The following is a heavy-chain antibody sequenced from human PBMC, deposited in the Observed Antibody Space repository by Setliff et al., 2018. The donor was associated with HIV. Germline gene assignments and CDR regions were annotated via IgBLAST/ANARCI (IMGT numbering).Heavy chain of an antibody. V-gene: IGHV4-39*07. D-gene: IGHD3-16*01. CDR2: INHSGST. CDR3: ARAITSKYYFEY. J-gene: IGHJ4*02. Sequence: SETLSLTCTVSGGSISSSRYYWGWIRQPPGKGLEWIGEINHSGSTNYNPSLKSRVTISVDTSKNQFSLTLSSVTAADTAVYYCARAITSKYYFEYWGQGTLVTVSS. CDR1: GGSISSSRYY.